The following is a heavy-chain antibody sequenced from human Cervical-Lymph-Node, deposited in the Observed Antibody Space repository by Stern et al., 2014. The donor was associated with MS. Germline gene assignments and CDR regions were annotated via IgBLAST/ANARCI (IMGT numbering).Heavy chain of an antibody. D-gene: IGHD1-7*01. Sequence: EVQLLESGGGLVKPGGSLRLSCAASGFTFSYFSMNWVRQAPGKGLEWVSSISSSSSYIYYADSVKGRFTISRDNAQNSLYLQMNSLRVEDTAVYYCATNEPNYNFDLWGRGTLVTVSS. CDR3: ATNEPNYNFDL. J-gene: IGHJ2*01. CDR2: ISSSSSYI. V-gene: IGHV3-21*01. CDR1: GFTFSYFS.